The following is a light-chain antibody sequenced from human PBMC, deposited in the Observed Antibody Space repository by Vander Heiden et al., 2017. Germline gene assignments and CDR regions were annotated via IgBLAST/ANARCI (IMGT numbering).Light chain of an antibody. CDR1: QIISNNY. CDR2: EAY. CDR3: QHYDNSPPYT. V-gene: IGKV3D-20*01. J-gene: IGKJ2*01. Sequence: ELVLTQYPATLSLSPGDRATLSCGASQIISNNYLAWYQQKPGLAPRLLIYEAYSRAAGIPDRFSGSGSGTDFTLTINRLEPEDFGIYYCQHYDNSPPYTFGQGTKLEIK.